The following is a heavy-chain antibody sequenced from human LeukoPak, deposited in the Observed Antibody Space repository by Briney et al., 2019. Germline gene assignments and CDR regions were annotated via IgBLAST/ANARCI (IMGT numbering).Heavy chain of an antibody. CDR1: GFTFNNYA. V-gene: IGHV3-23*01. CDR2: ISGNTGRT. D-gene: IGHD3-3*01. Sequence: PGGSLRLSCIASGFTFNNYAMTWVRQAPGKGLGWGSSISGNTGRTYYADSARGRFTISRDNSKNTLSVQMSSLRAEDTAIYYCARGDHYYDFPIEHWGQGTLVTASS. CDR3: ARGDHYYDFPIEH. J-gene: IGHJ4*02.